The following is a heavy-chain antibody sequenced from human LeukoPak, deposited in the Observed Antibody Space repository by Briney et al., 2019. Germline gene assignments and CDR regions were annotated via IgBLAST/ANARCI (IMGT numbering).Heavy chain of an antibody. D-gene: IGHD5-24*01. CDR1: GFTFSSYG. Sequence: GSLRLSCAASGFTFSSYGMHWVRQAPGKGLEWVAVISYDGSNKYYADSVKGRFTISRDNSKNTLYLQMNSLRAEDTAVYYCAKDGAKDGLDIWGQGTMVTVSS. V-gene: IGHV3-30*18. J-gene: IGHJ3*02. CDR2: ISYDGSNK. CDR3: AKDGAKDGLDI.